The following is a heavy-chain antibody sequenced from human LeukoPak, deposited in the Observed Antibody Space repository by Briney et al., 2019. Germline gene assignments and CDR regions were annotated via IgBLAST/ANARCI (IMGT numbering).Heavy chain of an antibody. CDR2: IRYDGSNK. V-gene: IGHV3-30*02. CDR3: ARDRSSGWYALRYYLDY. J-gene: IGHJ4*02. Sequence: SGGSLRLSCAASGFTFSSYGMHWVRQAPGKGLEWVAFIRYDGSNKYYADSVKGRFTTSRDNSENTLYLRVNSLRADDTAVYYCARDRSSGWYALRYYLDYWGQGTLVTVSS. D-gene: IGHD6-19*01. CDR1: GFTFSSYG.